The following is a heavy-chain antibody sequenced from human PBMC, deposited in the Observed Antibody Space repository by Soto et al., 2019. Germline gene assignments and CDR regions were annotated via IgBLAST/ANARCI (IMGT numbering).Heavy chain of an antibody. J-gene: IGHJ6*02. D-gene: IGHD3-3*01. CDR3: ARSVLRFLGDV. Sequence: PGGSLRLSCAASGFLFSDYGMNWVRQAPGKGLEWVSTISGSGGGTYYADSVKGRFTISRDNSKNTLYLQMNSLRAEDTAIYYCARSVLRFLGDVWGQGTTVTVSS. V-gene: IGHV3-23*01. CDR1: GFLFSDYG. CDR2: ISGSGGGT.